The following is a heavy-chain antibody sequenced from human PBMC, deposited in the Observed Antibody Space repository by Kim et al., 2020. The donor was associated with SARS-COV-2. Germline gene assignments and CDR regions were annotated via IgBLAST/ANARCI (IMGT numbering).Heavy chain of an antibody. J-gene: IGHJ2*01. CDR1: GFTFSSYS. CDR3: VRGGKYFDL. CDR2: ITSSSTYI. D-gene: IGHD3-10*01. V-gene: IGHV3-21*01. Sequence: GGSLRLSCAASGFTFSSYSMSWVRQAPGKGLEWVSFITSSSTYIYYADSVKGRFTISRDNAKNSLSLQMNSLRAEDAAVYYCVRGGKYFDLWGRGDLVT.